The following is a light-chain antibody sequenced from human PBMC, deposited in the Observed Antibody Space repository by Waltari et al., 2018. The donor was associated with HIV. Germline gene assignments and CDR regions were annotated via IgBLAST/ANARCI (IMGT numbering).Light chain of an antibody. CDR3: GTWDSSLSAGGV. J-gene: IGLJ2*01. CDR1: SSNIGNNY. V-gene: IGLV1-51*01. Sequence: QSVLTQPPSVSAAPGQKVTISCSGSSSNIGNNYVSWYQQLPGTAPKLLIYDKNKPPSGIPDRFPGSKSGTSATLGITGLQTGDEADYYCGTWDSSLSAGGVFGGGTKLTVL. CDR2: DKN.